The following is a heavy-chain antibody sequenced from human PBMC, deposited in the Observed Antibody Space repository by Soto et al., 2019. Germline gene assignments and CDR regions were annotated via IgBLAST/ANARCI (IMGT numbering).Heavy chain of an antibody. D-gene: IGHD6-19*01. V-gene: IGHV1-3*01. CDR3: VRDRYSSGAYFDY. CDR2: INDGNGDP. Sequence: QVQLVQSGAEVKKPGASVKISCKASGYSFSNFPMHWVRQAPGQRLEWMGWINDGNGDPKYSQKFQGRVTITRDTSASTAYMELSSLRSEDTAVYYCVRDRYSSGAYFDYWGQGTLVTVSS. J-gene: IGHJ4*02. CDR1: GYSFSNFP.